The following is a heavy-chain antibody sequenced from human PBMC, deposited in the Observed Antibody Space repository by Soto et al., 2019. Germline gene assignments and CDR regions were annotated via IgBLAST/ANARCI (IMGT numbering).Heavy chain of an antibody. V-gene: IGHV4-31*03. CDR1: GGSISSGGYY. D-gene: IGHD3-16*02. CDR2: IYYSGST. Sequence: PSETLSLTCTVSGGSISSGGYYWSWIRQHPGKGLEWIGYIYYSGSTYYNPSLKSRVTISVDTSKNQFSLKLSPVTAADTAVYYCAREKASWGSYRYSYYFDYWGQGTLVTVSS. CDR3: AREKASWGSYRYSYYFDY. J-gene: IGHJ4*02.